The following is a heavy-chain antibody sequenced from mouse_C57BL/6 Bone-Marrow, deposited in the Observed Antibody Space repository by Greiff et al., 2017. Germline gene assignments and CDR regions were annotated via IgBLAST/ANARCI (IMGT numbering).Heavy chain of an antibody. CDR1: GYTFTTYP. D-gene: IGHD1-2*01. Sequence: VKLQESGAELVKPGASVKMSCKASGYTFTTYPIEWMKQNHGKSLEWIGNFHPYNDDTKYNEKFKGKATLTVEKSSSTVYLELSRLTSDDSAVYFCARREHGPREFAYWGQGTLVTVSA. J-gene: IGHJ3*01. CDR3: ARREHGPREFAY. V-gene: IGHV1-47*01. CDR2: FHPYNDDT.